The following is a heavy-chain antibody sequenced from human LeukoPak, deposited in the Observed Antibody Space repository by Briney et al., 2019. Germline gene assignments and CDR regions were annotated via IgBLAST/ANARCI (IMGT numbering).Heavy chain of an antibody. V-gene: IGHV3-13*01. CDR3: ARMGSTDAFDI. CDR2: IGTAGDT. J-gene: IGHJ3*02. Sequence: PGGSLRLSCAASGFTFSSYDMHWVRQATGKGLEWVSAIGTAGDTYYPGSVKGRFTISRENAKNSLYLQMNSLRAGDTAVYYCARMGSTDAFDIWGQGTMVTVSS. D-gene: IGHD2-2*01. CDR1: GFTFSSYD.